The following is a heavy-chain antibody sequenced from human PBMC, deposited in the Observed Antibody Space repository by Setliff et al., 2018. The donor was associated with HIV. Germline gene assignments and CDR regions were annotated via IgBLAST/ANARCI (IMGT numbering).Heavy chain of an antibody. V-gene: IGHV4-31*03. J-gene: IGHJ6*03. CDR2: IYYSGST. CDR1: GGSITTSTFY. Sequence: SETLSLTCTVSGGSITTSTFYWSWIRQHPGKGLEWIGYIYYSGSTYYNPSLKSRVTMSVDTSKNQFSLKLSSVTAADTAVYYCARARGLLPYYYLDVWGKGTTVTVSS. D-gene: IGHD3-10*01. CDR3: ARARGLLPYYYLDV.